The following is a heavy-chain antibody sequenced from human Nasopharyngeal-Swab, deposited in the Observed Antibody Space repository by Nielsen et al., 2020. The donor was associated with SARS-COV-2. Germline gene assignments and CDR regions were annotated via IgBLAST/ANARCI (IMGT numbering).Heavy chain of an antibody. CDR1: GFTFSSYA. CDR2: IHSDPSNT. V-gene: IGHV3-23*03. CDR3: AKVRSWRLDAFDS. J-gene: IGHJ4*02. D-gene: IGHD6-13*01. Sequence: GESLKISCGGSGFTFSSYAMSWVRQAPGKGLEWVSVIHSDPSNTYYVDSVKGRFTISRDNSKKTLFLQMDSLRVEDTAVYYCAKVRSWRLDAFDSWGQGTLVTVSS.